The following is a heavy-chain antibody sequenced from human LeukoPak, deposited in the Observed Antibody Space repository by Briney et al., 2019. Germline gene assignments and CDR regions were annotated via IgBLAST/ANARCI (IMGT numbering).Heavy chain of an antibody. CDR2: ISYDGSNK. D-gene: IGHD7-27*01. Sequence: TGGSLRLSCAASGFTFSSYAMHWVRQAPGKGLEWVAVISYDGSNKYYADSVKGRFTISRDNSKNTLYLQMNSLRAEDTAVYYCARLETLNWGTDYWGQGTLVTVSS. J-gene: IGHJ4*02. V-gene: IGHV3-30-3*01. CDR1: GFTFSSYA. CDR3: ARLETLNWGTDY.